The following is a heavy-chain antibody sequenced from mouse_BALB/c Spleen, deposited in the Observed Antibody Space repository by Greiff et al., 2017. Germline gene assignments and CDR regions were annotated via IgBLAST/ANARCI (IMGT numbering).Heavy chain of an antibody. CDR1: GFTFSSYY. CDR2: INSNGGST. V-gene: IGHV5-6-2*01. Sequence: EVQVVESGGGLVKLGGSLKLSCAASGFTFSSYYMSWVRQTPEKRLELVAAINSNGGSTYYPDTVKGRFTISRDNAKNTLYLQMSSLKSEDTALYYCARRHDYDGGYAMDYWGQGTSVTVSS. J-gene: IGHJ4*01. D-gene: IGHD2-4*01. CDR3: ARRHDYDGGYAMDY.